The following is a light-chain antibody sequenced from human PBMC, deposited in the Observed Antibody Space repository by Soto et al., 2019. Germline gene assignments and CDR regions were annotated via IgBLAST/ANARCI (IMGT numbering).Light chain of an antibody. CDR1: QSISRY. V-gene: IGKV1-39*01. CDR3: QQTYSTPFT. CDR2: AAS. Sequence: MTQSPGTLSVSPGERATLSCRASQSISRYIHWYQQKPGKAPNLLINAASGLQSGVPSRFSGGGSGTDFTLTITNLQPEDFATYYCQQTYSTPFTFGPGTKVDVK. J-gene: IGKJ3*01.